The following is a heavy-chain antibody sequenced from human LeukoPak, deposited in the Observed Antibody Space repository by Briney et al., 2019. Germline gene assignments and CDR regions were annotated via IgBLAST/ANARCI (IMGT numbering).Heavy chain of an antibody. D-gene: IGHD3-22*01. Sequence: ASVKVSCKASGYTFTGYYMHWVRQAPGQGLEWMGWINPNSGGTNYAQKFQGRVTMTRDTSISTAYMELSRLRSDDTAVYYCARSLDTYYYESSGLDYWGQGTLVTVSS. CDR1: GYTFTGYY. V-gene: IGHV1-2*02. CDR2: INPNSGGT. J-gene: IGHJ4*02. CDR3: ARSLDTYYYESSGLDY.